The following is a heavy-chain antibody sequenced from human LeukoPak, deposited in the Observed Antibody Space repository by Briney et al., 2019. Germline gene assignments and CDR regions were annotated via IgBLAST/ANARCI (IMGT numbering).Heavy chain of an antibody. CDR2: ITGGGDET. V-gene: IGHV3-23*01. Sequence: GGSLRLSCAASGFTFSSYAMSWVRQAPGKGLEWFSAITGGGDETYYADSVEGRFTISRDNSKNTLYLQMNSLRAEDTAVYYCAKGSRVSRPYYFDYWGQGTLVTVSS. D-gene: IGHD6-6*01. CDR1: GFTFSSYA. J-gene: IGHJ4*02. CDR3: AKGSRVSRPYYFDY.